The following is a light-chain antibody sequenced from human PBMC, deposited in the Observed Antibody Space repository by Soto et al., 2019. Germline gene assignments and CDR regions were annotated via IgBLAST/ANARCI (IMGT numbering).Light chain of an antibody. V-gene: IGKV3-20*01. CDR2: GAS. Sequence: EIVLTQSPGTLSFSPGERATLSCRASQSVSSSFLAWYQQKPGQAPRLLIYGASTRATGIPDRFSGSGSGTDFTLTISRLEPEDFAVYSCQQYTGPPTTFGQGTRLEIK. CDR1: QSVSSSF. CDR3: QQYTGPPTT. J-gene: IGKJ5*01.